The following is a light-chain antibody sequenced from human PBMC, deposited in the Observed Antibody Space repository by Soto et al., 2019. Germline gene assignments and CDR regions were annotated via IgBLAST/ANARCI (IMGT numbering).Light chain of an antibody. CDR3: QQHSNWPGLIT. Sequence: EIVLTRSPATLSLSPGERATLSCGASQSVSSSYLAWYQQKPGQGPRLLIFDASNRATGTPPRFSGSGSGTDFTLTISSLEPEDFAVYYCQQHSNWPGLITFGQGTRLEIK. CDR2: DAS. V-gene: IGKV3D-20*02. CDR1: QSVSSSY. J-gene: IGKJ5*01.